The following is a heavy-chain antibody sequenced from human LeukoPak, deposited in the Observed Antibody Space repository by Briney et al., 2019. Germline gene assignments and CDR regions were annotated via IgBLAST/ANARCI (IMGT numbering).Heavy chain of an antibody. CDR2: IHYTGST. CDR1: GGSFSGHY. Sequence: SETLSLTCAVYGGSFSGHYGSWIRQTPGKGLEWIGYIHYTGSTNYNPSLKSRVTISVDTSKGQFSLDLTSVTAADTAVYYCAGGPAVTTNDYWGQGTLVTVFS. D-gene: IGHD4-17*01. V-gene: IGHV4-59*11. CDR3: AGGPAVTTNDY. J-gene: IGHJ4*02.